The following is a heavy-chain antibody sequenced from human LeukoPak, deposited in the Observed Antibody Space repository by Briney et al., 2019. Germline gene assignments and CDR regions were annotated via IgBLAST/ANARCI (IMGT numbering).Heavy chain of an antibody. Sequence: GGSLRLSCAASGFTLSDHYIDWFRQAPGKGLEWVGRTRNKAMSHTTEYAASVRGRFTISRDDSKNLLYLQMNSLKIEDTAVYYCTPSGGYWGQGTLVTVSS. D-gene: IGHD1-26*01. CDR3: TPSGGY. CDR2: TRNKAMSHTT. CDR1: GFTLSDHY. J-gene: IGHJ4*02. V-gene: IGHV3-72*01.